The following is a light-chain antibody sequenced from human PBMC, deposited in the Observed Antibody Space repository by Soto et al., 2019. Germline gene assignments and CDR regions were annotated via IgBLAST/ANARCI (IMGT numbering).Light chain of an antibody. Sequence: DIQMTQSPSSLSASVGDRVTITCRASQGISTYLIWYQQRHGEAPKLLIYAASYLVSGVPSRFSGSGSGTDFTLTIISLQPEDFATYYCQQSYKTPYTFGQGTKLETK. CDR2: AAS. CDR1: QGISTY. J-gene: IGKJ2*01. CDR3: QQSYKTPYT. V-gene: IGKV1-39*01.